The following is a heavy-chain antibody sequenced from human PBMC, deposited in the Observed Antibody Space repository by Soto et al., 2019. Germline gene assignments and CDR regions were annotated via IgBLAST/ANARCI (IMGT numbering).Heavy chain of an antibody. J-gene: IGHJ5*02. V-gene: IGHV3-23*01. CDR1: GFTFSSYA. Sequence: HPEGSLRLSCAASGFTFSSYAMSWVRQAPGKGLEWVSAISGSGGSTYYADSVKGRFTISRDNSKNTLYLQMNSLRAEDTAVYYCARELAGPENWFEPWGQGTLVTVAS. CDR3: ARELAGPENWFEP. CDR2: ISGSGGST.